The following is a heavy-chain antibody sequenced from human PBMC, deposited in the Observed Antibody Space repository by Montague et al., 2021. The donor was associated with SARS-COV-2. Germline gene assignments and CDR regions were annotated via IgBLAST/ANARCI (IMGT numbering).Heavy chain of an antibody. Sequence: SETLSLTCTVSGGSISSYYWSWIRQPPGKGLEWIGYFYYIGSTNYNPSLKSRVTMSLDTSKNQVSLSLSSVTAADTAVYYCARDGSQYYYDSGIDYWGQGILVTVSS. J-gene: IGHJ4*02. V-gene: IGHV4-59*12. D-gene: IGHD3-10*01. CDR2: FYYIGST. CDR1: GGSISSYY. CDR3: ARDGSQYYYDSGIDY.